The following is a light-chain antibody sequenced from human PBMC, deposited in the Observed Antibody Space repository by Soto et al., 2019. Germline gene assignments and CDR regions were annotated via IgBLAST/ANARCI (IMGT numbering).Light chain of an antibody. CDR3: HQRSIWPMYT. V-gene: IGKV3-11*01. J-gene: IGKJ2*01. CDR2: DAS. Sequence: EIVLTQSPATLSLSPGERATLSCRASQSVSIFLAWYQQKPGQAPRLLIYDASNRATGIPARFSGSGSGTDFTLTISSLEPEDFAVYYCHQRSIWPMYTFGQGTKLEIK. CDR1: QSVSIF.